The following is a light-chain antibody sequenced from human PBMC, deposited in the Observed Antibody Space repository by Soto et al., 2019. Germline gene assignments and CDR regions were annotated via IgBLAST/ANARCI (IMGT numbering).Light chain of an antibody. CDR1: QSVSSSF. V-gene: IGKV3-20*01. CDR2: GAS. Sequence: EIVLTQSPGTLSLSPGETVTLSCRASQSVSSSFIAWYQQKPGHSPSLLVFGASTRATDIPDRFSGRGSGTDFTLTISRLEPEDFAVYYCHNYGSSWAFGQGTKVDIK. J-gene: IGKJ1*01. CDR3: HNYGSSWA.